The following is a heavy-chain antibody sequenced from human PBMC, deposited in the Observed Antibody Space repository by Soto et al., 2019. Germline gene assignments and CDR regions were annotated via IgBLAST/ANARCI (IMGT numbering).Heavy chain of an antibody. D-gene: IGHD3-16*01. CDR2: IDPSDSYT. Sequence: EVQLVQSGAEVKKPGESLRISCKASGHSFTDYWISWVRQMPGKGLEWMARIDPSDSYTNYSPSFQGHLTSSADKSPTAAFLQWSRLKAADGALYYCARLGLFAGIKGGGYYGMAVWGQGTTVTVSS. V-gene: IGHV5-10-1*01. CDR1: GHSFTDYW. J-gene: IGHJ6*02. CDR3: ARLGLFAGIKGGGYYGMAV.